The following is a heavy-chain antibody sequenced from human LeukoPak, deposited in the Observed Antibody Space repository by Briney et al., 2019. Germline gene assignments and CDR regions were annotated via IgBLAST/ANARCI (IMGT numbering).Heavy chain of an antibody. CDR1: GFTFSDYY. D-gene: IGHD6-13*01. CDR2: ISGSGSTI. J-gene: IGHJ6*03. V-gene: IGHV3-11*01. Sequence: PGGSLRLSCAASGFTFSDYYMSWIRQAPGKGLEWVSYISGSGSTIYYADSVKGRFTISRGNAKNSLYLQMNSLRAEDTAVYYCARVPIAAAGSLDYYYYYMDVWGKGTTVTVSS. CDR3: ARVPIAAAGSLDYYYYYMDV.